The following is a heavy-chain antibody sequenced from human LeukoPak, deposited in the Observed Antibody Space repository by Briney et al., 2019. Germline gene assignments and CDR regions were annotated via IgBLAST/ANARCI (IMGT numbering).Heavy chain of an antibody. V-gene: IGHV3-30*02. Sequence: GGALRLSCAASGFTFSSHGMHWVRQAPGKGLEWVTFIRSDGSSNYYGDSVKGRFTLSRDNFKNTLSLQMNSLRAEDTAVYYCVRDRDWGFDYWGQGTLVTVSS. CDR1: GFTFSSHG. CDR2: IRSDGSSN. D-gene: IGHD3/OR15-3a*01. J-gene: IGHJ4*02. CDR3: VRDRDWGFDY.